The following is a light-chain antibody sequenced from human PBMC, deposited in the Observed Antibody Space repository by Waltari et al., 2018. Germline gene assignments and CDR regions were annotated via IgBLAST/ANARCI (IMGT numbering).Light chain of an antibody. CDR1: QSVFYRSDNKTY. J-gene: IGKJ1*01. Sequence: DIVMTKSPDPMAGSLGERATIDCKSSQSVFYRSDNKTYLAWYQHKPGQPPKLLFYWASTRESGVPDRFSASGSGTDFTLTINNLQAEDVAVYYCQQYYRSRTFGQGTKVEIK. CDR2: WAS. CDR3: QQYYRSRT. V-gene: IGKV4-1*01.